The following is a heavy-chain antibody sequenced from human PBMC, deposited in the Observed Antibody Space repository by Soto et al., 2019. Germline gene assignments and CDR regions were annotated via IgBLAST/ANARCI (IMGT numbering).Heavy chain of an antibody. Sequence: SVKVCCKASGYTFTGYYIHWVRQAPGQGLEWMGWVNPNSGGTGYAQRFQGRVTMTRDTSINSVYMELSRLRSDDTATYYCARGNSGADDDSHSRRQGTPVNVPS. CDR2: VNPNSGGT. D-gene: IGHD5-12*01. V-gene: IGHV1-2*02. J-gene: IGHJ5*01. CDR3: ARGNSGADDDSHS. CDR1: GYTFTGYY.